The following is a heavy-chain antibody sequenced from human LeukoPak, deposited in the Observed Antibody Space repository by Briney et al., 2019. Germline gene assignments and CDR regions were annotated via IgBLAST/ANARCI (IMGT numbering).Heavy chain of an antibody. V-gene: IGHV1-46*01. D-gene: IGHD4-17*01. CDR1: GYTFTSYG. CDR3: AREGYGDSTYAFDI. CDR2: INPSGGST. Sequence: ASVKVSCKASGYTFTSYGISWVRQAPGQGLEWMGIINPSGGSTSYAQKFQGRVTMTRDMSTSTVYMELSSLRSEDTAVYYCAREGYGDSTYAFDIWGQGTMVTVSS. J-gene: IGHJ3*02.